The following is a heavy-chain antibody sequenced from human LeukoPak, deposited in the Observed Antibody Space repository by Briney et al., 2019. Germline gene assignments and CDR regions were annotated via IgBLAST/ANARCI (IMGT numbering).Heavy chain of an antibody. J-gene: IGHJ4*02. Sequence: PSETLSLTCAVYGGSFSGYYWSWIRQPPGMGLEWIGEINHSGSTNYNPSLKSRVTISVDTSKNQFSLKLSSVTAADTAVYYRARVIAAAGSVWGQGTLVTVSS. V-gene: IGHV4-34*01. CDR1: GGSFSGYY. D-gene: IGHD6-13*01. CDR3: ARVIAAAGSV. CDR2: INHSGST.